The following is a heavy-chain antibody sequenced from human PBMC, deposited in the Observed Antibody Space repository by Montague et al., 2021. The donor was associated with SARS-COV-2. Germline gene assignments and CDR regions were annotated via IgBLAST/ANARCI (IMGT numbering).Heavy chain of an antibody. CDR2: IYWNDDK. CDR3: AHRLPGFQWFGEDTFDY. J-gene: IGHJ4*02. Sequence: PALVKPTQTLTLTCTFSGFSLDSRGVGVGWIRQPPGKALECLALIYWNDDKRYSPSLKTRLTVTKDTSKNQVVLTMTNMDPVDTATYFCAHRLPGFQWFGEDTFDYWGQGTLVTVSP. D-gene: IGHD3-10*01. V-gene: IGHV2-5*01. CDR1: GFSLDSRGVG.